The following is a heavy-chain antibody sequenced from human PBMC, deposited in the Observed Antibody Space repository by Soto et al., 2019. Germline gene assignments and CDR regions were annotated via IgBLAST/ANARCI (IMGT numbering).Heavy chain of an antibody. D-gene: IGHD2-15*01. CDR1: GFTFSSYS. CDR2: ISSSSSTI. CDR3: AREFGYCSGGSCHYFDY. Sequence: EVQLVESGGGLVQPGGSLRLSCAASGFTFSSYSMNWVRQAPGKGLEWVSYISSSSSTIYYADSVKGRFTISRDNAKKSLYLQMNSLRDEDTAVYYCAREFGYCSGGSCHYFDYWGQGTLVTVSS. V-gene: IGHV3-48*02. J-gene: IGHJ4*02.